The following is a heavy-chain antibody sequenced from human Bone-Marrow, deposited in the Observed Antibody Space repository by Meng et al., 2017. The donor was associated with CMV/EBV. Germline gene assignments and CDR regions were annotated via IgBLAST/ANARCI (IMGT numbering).Heavy chain of an antibody. CDR1: GLLFDDYA. J-gene: IGHJ6*02. CDR2: ISWNSGNI. V-gene: IGHV3-9*03. D-gene: IGHD5-24*01. CDR3: AKDTGSRGGYTLDV. Sequence: SLKISCAASGLLFDDYAMHWVRQVPGKGLEWVSGISWNSGNIGYADSVKGRFTISRDNAKNSLYLQMNSLRAEDMGVYYCAKDTGSRGGYTLDVCGQGITVIVSS.